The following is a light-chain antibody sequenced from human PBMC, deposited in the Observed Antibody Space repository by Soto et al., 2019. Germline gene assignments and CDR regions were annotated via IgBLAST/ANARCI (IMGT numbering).Light chain of an antibody. Sequence: EIVMTQSPVTLSASPGERATLSCRASRSVSSYLAWYQQKPGQAPRLLIYGASSRATGIPDRFSGSGSGTDFTLTISRLEPEDFAVYYCQQYGSSPWTFGQGTKVDIK. CDR1: RSVSSY. V-gene: IGKV3-20*01. CDR2: GAS. CDR3: QQYGSSPWT. J-gene: IGKJ1*01.